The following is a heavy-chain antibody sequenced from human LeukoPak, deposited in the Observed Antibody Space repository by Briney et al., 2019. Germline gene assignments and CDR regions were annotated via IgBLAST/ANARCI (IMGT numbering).Heavy chain of an antibody. J-gene: IGHJ4*02. Sequence: SGGSLRLPCAASGFTFSGSAMHWVRQASGKGLEWVGRIRSKAESYATASAASVKGSFTISRDDSKNTAYLQMNRLKTEDTAVYYCTRPGSGIASFDYWGQGTLVTVSS. CDR3: TRPGSGIASFDY. V-gene: IGHV3-73*01. D-gene: IGHD3-10*01. CDR2: IRSKAESYAT. CDR1: GFTFSGSA.